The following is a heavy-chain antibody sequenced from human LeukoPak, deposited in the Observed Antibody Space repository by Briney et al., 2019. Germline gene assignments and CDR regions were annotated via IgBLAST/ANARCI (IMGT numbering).Heavy chain of an antibody. CDR1: GFTFSDYA. J-gene: IGHJ4*02. V-gene: IGHV3-49*03. CDR3: TREKRYFDWFQADY. Sequence: GGSLGLSCTASGFTFSDYAMSWFRQAPGKGLEWVGFIRNKAYGGTAEYAASVKGRFTISRDDSKTIAYLQMNSLKTEDTAVYYCTREKRYFDWFQADYWGQGTLVTVSS. CDR2: IRNKAYGGTA. D-gene: IGHD3-9*01.